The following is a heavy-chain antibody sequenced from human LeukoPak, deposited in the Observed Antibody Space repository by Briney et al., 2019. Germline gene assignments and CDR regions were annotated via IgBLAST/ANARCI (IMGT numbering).Heavy chain of an antibody. CDR3: ARDPPPGIYDLGPHYFDY. Sequence: SVKVSCKASGGTFSSYAISWVRQAPGQGLEWMGGIIPIFGTANYAQKFQGRVTITADKSTSTAYMELSSLRSEDTAVYYCARDPPPGIYDLGPHYFDYWGQGTLVTVSS. D-gene: IGHD3-3*01. CDR1: GGTFSSYA. CDR2: IIPIFGTA. J-gene: IGHJ4*02. V-gene: IGHV1-69*06.